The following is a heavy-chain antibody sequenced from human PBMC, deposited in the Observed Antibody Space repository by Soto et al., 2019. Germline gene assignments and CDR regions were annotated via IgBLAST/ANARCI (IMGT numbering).Heavy chain of an antibody. D-gene: IGHD2-15*01. CDR1: GGSISSSSYY. CDR2: IYYSGST. CDR3: ARGRCSATYCYSNFDS. V-gene: IGHV4-39*01. Sequence: TSETLSLTCTVSGGSISSSSYYWGWIRQPPGKGLEWIGSIYYSGSTYYNPSLKSRVTISVDTSKNQFSLKLSSVTAADTAVYYCARGRCSATYCYSNFDSWGQGTLVTVSS. J-gene: IGHJ4*02.